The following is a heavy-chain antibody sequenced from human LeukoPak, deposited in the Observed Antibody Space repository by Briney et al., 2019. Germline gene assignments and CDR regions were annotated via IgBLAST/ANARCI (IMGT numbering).Heavy chain of an antibody. CDR1: GYTFTGYY. Sequence: ASVKVSCKASGYTFTGYYMHWVRQAPGQGLEWMGWINPNSGGTNYAQKFQGRATMTRDTSISTAYMELSRLRSDDTAVYYCARDVVVVVAAIGSFDYWGQGTLVTVSS. V-gene: IGHV1-2*02. D-gene: IGHD2-15*01. CDR2: INPNSGGT. J-gene: IGHJ4*02. CDR3: ARDVVVVVAAIGSFDY.